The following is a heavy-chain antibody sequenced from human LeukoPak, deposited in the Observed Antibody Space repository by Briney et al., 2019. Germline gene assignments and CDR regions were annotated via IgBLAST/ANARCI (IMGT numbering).Heavy chain of an antibody. CDR3: ARAFWSGYIFAY. D-gene: IGHD3-3*01. CDR2: INPSGGST. Sequence: ASVKVSCKASGYTFTSYYMHWVRQAPGQGLEWMGIINPSGGSTSYAQKFQGRVTITADESTSTAYMELSSLRSEDTAVYYCARAFWSGYIFAYWGQGTLVTVSS. V-gene: IGHV1-46*01. J-gene: IGHJ4*02. CDR1: GYTFTSYY.